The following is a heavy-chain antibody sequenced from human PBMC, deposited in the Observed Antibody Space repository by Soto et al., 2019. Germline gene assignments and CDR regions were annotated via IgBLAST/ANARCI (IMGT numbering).Heavy chain of an antibody. CDR3: ARVPGTGLGLR. Sequence: TSETLSLTCTVSGGSISDYYWSWIRQPAGKGLEWIGRMYTTGSIAYNPSLKSRVTMSLDTSKNQFSLNLRSVTAADTAVYYCARVPGTGLGLRWGQGTLVTVSS. D-gene: IGHD5-18*01. V-gene: IGHV4-4*07. CDR2: MYTTGSI. CDR1: GGSISDYY. J-gene: IGHJ4*02.